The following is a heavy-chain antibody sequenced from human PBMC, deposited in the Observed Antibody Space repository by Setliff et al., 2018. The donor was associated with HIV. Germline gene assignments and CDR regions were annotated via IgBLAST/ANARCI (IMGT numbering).Heavy chain of an antibody. V-gene: IGHV4-34*10. D-gene: IGHD7-27*01. CDR2: INHSGSN. CDR1: GESLSPYY. Sequence: PSETLSLTCAVYGESLSPYYWSWIRQPPGKGLEWIGEINHSGSNNYNPSLKSRVTMSVDTSKNQFFLKLTSVTAADTAMYYCARVSQDLLGAFDIWGQGTMVTVSS. CDR3: ARVSQDLLGAFDI. J-gene: IGHJ3*02.